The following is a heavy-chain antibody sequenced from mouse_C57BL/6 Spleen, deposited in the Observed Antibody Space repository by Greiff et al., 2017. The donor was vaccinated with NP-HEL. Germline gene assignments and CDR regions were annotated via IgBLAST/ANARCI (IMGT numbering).Heavy chain of an antibody. CDR3: ASPKDWYFDV. V-gene: IGHV2-2*01. CDR2: IWSGGST. Sequence: VKLVESGPGLVQPSQSLSITCTVSGFSLTSYGVHWVRQSPGKGLEWLGVIWSGGSTDYNAAFIPRLSISKDNSKSQVFCKMNSLQADDTAIYYCASPKDWYFDVWGTGTTVTVSS. CDR1: GFSLTSYG. J-gene: IGHJ1*03.